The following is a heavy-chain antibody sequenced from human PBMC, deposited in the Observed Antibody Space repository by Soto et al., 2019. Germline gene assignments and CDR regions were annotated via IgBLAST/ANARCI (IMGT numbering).Heavy chain of an antibody. Sequence: PGGSLRLSCAASGFTFSSYSMNWVRQAPGKGLEWVSSISSSSRYIYYADSVKGRFTISRDNAKNSLYLQMNSLRAEDTAVYYCAREPAMVSPLSAFDIWGQGTMVTVSS. CDR2: ISSSSRYI. CDR3: AREPAMVSPLSAFDI. V-gene: IGHV3-21*01. J-gene: IGHJ3*02. D-gene: IGHD5-18*01. CDR1: GFTFSSYS.